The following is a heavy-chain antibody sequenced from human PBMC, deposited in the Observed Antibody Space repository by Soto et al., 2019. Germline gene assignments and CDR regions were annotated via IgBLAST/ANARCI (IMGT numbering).Heavy chain of an antibody. Sequence: PSETLSLTCAVSGGSISSSNWWSWVRQHPGKGLEWIGEIYHSGSTNYDPSLESRVTISVDKSKNQFSLKLMSLSAADTAVYYCGRLEGLATISYYFDYWGQGALVTVSS. CDR1: GGSISSSNW. D-gene: IGHD3-9*01. J-gene: IGHJ4*02. V-gene: IGHV4-4*02. CDR2: IYHSGST. CDR3: GRLEGLATISYYFDY.